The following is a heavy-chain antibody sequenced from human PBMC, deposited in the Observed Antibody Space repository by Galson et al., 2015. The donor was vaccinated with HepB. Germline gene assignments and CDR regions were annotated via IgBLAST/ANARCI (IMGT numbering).Heavy chain of an antibody. D-gene: IGHD6-19*01. CDR3: AREKYSSGPPGRDWFDP. Sequence: CAISGDSVSSNRAAWNRIRQSPSRGLEWLGRTYYRSKWYNDYAVSVKSRITINPDTSTNHFSLQLNSVTPEDTAVYYCAREKYSSGPPGRDWFDPWGQGTLVTVSS. CDR2: TYYRSKWYN. V-gene: IGHV6-1*01. CDR1: GDSVSSNRAA. J-gene: IGHJ5*02.